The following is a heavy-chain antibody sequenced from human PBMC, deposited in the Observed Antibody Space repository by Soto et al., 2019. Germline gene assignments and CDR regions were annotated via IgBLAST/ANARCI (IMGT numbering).Heavy chain of an antibody. Sequence: SVKVSCKASGGTFSSYAISWVRQAPGQGLEWMGGIIPIFGTANYAQKFQGRVTITADESTSTAYMELSSLRSEDTAVHYCAIDRLRGVARSFDSWGQGILVTVSP. CDR1: GGTFSSYA. CDR2: IIPIFGTA. D-gene: IGHD2-15*01. CDR3: AIDRLRGVARSFDS. J-gene: IGHJ4*02. V-gene: IGHV1-69*13.